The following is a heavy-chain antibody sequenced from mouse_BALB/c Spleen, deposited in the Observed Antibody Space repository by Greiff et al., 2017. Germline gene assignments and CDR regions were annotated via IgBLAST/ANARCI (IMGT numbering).Heavy chain of an antibody. J-gene: IGHJ4*01. CDR2: IWSGGST. Sequence: VQLQESGPGLVQPSQSLSITCTVSGFSLTSYGVHWVRQSPGKGLEWLGVIWSGGSTDYNAAFISRLSISKDNSKSQVFLKMNSLQTDDTAMYYCARNYRYDDYAMDYWGQGTSVTVSS. D-gene: IGHD2-14*01. CDR3: ARNYRYDDYAMDY. V-gene: IGHV2-2*01. CDR1: GFSLTSYG.